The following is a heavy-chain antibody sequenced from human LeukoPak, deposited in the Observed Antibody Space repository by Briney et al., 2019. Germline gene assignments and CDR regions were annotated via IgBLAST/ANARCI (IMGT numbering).Heavy chain of an antibody. D-gene: IGHD6-19*01. CDR1: GFTFSSYA. Sequence: GSLRLSCAASGFTFSSYAMHWVRQAPGKGLEWVAVISYDGSNKYYADSVKGRFTISRDNSKNTLYLQMNSLRAEDTAVYYCAREPVAGTSLDYWGQGTLVTVSS. CDR2: ISYDGSNK. CDR3: AREPVAGTSLDY. J-gene: IGHJ4*02. V-gene: IGHV3-30-3*01.